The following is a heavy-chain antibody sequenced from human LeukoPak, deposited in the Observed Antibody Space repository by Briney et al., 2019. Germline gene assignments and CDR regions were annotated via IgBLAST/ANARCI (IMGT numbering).Heavy chain of an antibody. CDR3: ARERSYCSSTSCYGYIDG. Sequence: SETLSLTYSLSWRSLRCFLLRWLRQPPRKGLEWMGYIYLCESADYKPSLHSRATISLHTSKKQFSLHVSSVTAAHRAVYYCARERSYCSSTSCYGYIDGWGKRTTVTVSS. J-gene: IGHJ6*03. CDR2: IYLCESA. CDR1: WRSLRCFL. D-gene: IGHD2-2*01. V-gene: IGHV4-59*01.